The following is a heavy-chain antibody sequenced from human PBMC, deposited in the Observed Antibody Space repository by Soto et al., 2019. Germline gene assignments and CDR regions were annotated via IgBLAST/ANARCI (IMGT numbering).Heavy chain of an antibody. CDR1: GFTFSSYA. CDR3: AKNSYGDSWNFGLDV. Sequence: GGSLRLSCAASGFTFSSYAMSWVRQAPGKGLEWVSTISASGSGSYYTESVKGRFTVSRDNSKNTMYLQVSSLRAEDTAVYYCAKNSYGDSWNFGLDVCGQGTTVTVSS. D-gene: IGHD4-17*01. CDR2: ISASGSGS. J-gene: IGHJ6*02. V-gene: IGHV3-23*01.